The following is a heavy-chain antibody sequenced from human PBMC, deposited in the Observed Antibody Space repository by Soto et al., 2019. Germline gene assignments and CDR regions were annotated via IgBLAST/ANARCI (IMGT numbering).Heavy chain of an antibody. V-gene: IGHV4-59*01. CDR1: GASISTYY. D-gene: IGHD3-22*01. CDR2: IYYSGST. Sequence: QVQLQESGPGLVKPSETLSLTCTVSGASISTYYWSWIRQPPGKGLEWIGYIYYSGSTNYNPSLKSRVTISVDKSKNQFSLKLSSVTAADTAVYYCARSRGGYFDYWGQGTLVTVSS. CDR3: ARSRGGYFDY. J-gene: IGHJ4*02.